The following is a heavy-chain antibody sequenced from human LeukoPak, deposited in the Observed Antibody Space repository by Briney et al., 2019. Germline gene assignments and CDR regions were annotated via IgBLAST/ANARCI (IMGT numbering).Heavy chain of an antibody. V-gene: IGHV3-30-3*01. Sequence: GGSLRLSCAASGFTFSSYAMHWVRQAPGKGLEWVAVISYDGSNKYYADSVKGRFTISRDNSKNTLYLQMNSLRAEDTAVYYCAKVPAAATGGFDYWGQGTLVTVSS. CDR1: GFTFSSYA. D-gene: IGHD2-2*01. CDR3: AKVPAAATGGFDY. CDR2: ISYDGSNK. J-gene: IGHJ4*02.